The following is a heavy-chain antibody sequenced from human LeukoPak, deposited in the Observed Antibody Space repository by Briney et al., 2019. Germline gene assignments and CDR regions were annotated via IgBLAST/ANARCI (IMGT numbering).Heavy chain of an antibody. Sequence: GASVKVSCKASGYTFTSYGISWVRQAPGQGLEWMGWISAYNGNTNYAQKLQGRVTMTTDTSTSTAYMELRSLRSDDTAVYYCARGQRDYYYGSGSYHVFDPWGQGTLVTVSS. CDR1: GYTFTSYG. J-gene: IGHJ5*02. CDR2: ISAYNGNT. V-gene: IGHV1-18*01. D-gene: IGHD3-10*01. CDR3: ARGQRDYYYGSGSYHVFDP.